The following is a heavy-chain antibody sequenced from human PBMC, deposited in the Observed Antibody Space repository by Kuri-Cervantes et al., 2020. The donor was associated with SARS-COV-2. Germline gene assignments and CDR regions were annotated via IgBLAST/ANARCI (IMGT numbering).Heavy chain of an antibody. V-gene: IGHV4-59*12. CDR3: ARALGRSSSGPRDGAFDI. J-gene: IGHJ3*02. Sequence: SETLSPTCTVSGGSISSYYWSWIRQPPGKGLEWIGYIYYSGSTNYNPSLKSRVTISVDTSKNQFSLKLSSVTAADTAVYYCARALGRSSSGPRDGAFDIWGQGTMVTVSS. CDR2: IYYSGST. CDR1: GGSISSYY. D-gene: IGHD6-6*01.